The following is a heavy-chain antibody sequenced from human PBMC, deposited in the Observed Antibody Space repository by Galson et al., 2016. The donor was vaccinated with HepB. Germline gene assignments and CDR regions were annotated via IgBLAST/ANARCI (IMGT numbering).Heavy chain of an antibody. J-gene: IGHJ4*02. CDR1: GGSISSRSYY. Sequence: TLSLTCTVSGGSISSRSYYWGWIRQSPGKGLEWIGSSYYSGSTFYKPSLKSRVTISVDTSKNQFSLKLRSVTAADTAMYFCARHEAYNWTDPFDYWGQGTLVTVSS. D-gene: IGHD1-1*01. CDR2: SYYSGST. V-gene: IGHV4-39*01. CDR3: ARHEAYNWTDPFDY.